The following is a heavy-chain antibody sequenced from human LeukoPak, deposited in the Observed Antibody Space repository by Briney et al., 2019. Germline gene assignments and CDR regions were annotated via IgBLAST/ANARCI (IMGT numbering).Heavy chain of an antibody. CDR3: ARNGVGWSHSGYEHFDY. J-gene: IGHJ4*02. D-gene: IGHD5-12*01. CDR1: GGSISSGGYY. Sequence: SETLSLTCTVSGGSISSGGYYWSWIRQHPGKSLEWIGYIYYSGSTYYNPSLKSRVTISVDTSKNQFSLKLSSVTAADTAVYYCARNGVGWSHSGYEHFDYWGQGTLVTVSS. CDR2: IYYSGST. V-gene: IGHV4-31*03.